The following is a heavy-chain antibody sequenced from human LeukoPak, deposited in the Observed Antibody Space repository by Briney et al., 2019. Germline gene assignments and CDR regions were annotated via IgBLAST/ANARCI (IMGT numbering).Heavy chain of an antibody. Sequence: PGVSLRLSCAASGFTVSAYAMAWVRQAPGKGLEWVSTIYDDNTYYADSVKGRFAISRDNSKNTLYLQMNSLRAEDTAVYYCANTDFGVWGQGTTVTVSS. CDR3: ANTDFGV. V-gene: IGHV3-23*01. J-gene: IGHJ6*02. CDR1: GFTVSAYA. D-gene: IGHD2/OR15-2a*01. CDR2: IYDDNT.